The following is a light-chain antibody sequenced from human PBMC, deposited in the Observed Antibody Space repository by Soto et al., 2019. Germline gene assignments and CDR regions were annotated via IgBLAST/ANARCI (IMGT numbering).Light chain of an antibody. V-gene: IGLV1-47*01. Sequence: QSVLTQPSSASGTPGQRVTISCSGSTSDTGTNYVYWYHQLAGTAPKPLISRNNQRPSGVPDRFSGSKFGTSGSLAISGLRSEDEGDYYGATWYDSLSSHDIFGTGTKVTV. CDR1: TSDTGTNY. CDR2: RNN. J-gene: IGLJ1*01. CDR3: ATWYDSLSSHDI.